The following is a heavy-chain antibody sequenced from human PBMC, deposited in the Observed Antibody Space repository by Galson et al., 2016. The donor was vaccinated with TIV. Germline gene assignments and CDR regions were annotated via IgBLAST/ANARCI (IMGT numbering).Heavy chain of an antibody. J-gene: IGHJ4*02. Sequence: PALVKPPQTLTLTCTVSGFSLRNARMGVSWIRQPPGKALEWLAHIFSNDEKSYITSLKSRLTISKDTSKSQVVLTMTNMDPVDTATYYCARITDLGYYDSSGYFHDVTKNYYFDYWGPGTLVTVSS. CDR3: ARITDLGYYDSSGYFHDVTKNYYFDY. CDR2: IFSNDEK. CDR1: GFSLRNARMG. D-gene: IGHD3-22*01. V-gene: IGHV2-26*01.